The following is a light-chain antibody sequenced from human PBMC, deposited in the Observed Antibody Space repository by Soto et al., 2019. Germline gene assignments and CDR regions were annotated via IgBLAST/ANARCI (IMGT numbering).Light chain of an antibody. CDR1: QSGSTRY. Sequence: ESMLTQSPGTLSLSPGERATLSCRASQSGSTRYLAWYQQKPGQAPRLLIYGASIRATGIPDRFIGSVSGTDFTLTISRLEPEDFAVYYCHQFGSSPPAFTFGQGTKLEI. J-gene: IGKJ2*01. V-gene: IGKV3-20*01. CDR2: GAS. CDR3: HQFGSSPPAFT.